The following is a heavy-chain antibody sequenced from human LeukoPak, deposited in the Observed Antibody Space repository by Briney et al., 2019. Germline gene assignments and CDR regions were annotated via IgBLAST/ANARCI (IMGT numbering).Heavy chain of an antibody. Sequence: PSETLSLTCTASGGSISSYYWSWIRQPPGKGLEWIGYIYYSGSTNYNPSLKSRVTISVDTSKNQFSLKLSSVTAADTVVYYCATSQGRELLFDYWGQGTLVTVSS. D-gene: IGHD1-26*01. CDR2: IYYSGST. J-gene: IGHJ4*02. CDR1: GGSISSYY. CDR3: ATSQGRELLFDY. V-gene: IGHV4-59*08.